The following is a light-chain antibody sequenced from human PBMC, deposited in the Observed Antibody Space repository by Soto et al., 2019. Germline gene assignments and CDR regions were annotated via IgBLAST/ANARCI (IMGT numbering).Light chain of an antibody. CDR1: SSNIGNNY. V-gene: IGLV1-51*01. Sequence: QSVLTQSASVSAAPGQKVTISCSGSSSNIGNNYVSWYQQLPGTAPKLLIYDNNKRPSGIPDRCSGSKSGTSGTLDITGLQTGDEADYYCATWDGSLPGEVFGGGTKLTVL. CDR2: DNN. CDR3: ATWDGSLPGEV. J-gene: IGLJ2*01.